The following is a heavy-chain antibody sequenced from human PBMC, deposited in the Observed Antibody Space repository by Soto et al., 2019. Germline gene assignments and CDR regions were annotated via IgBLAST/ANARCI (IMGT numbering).Heavy chain of an antibody. CDR3: ARDRRRGSSSSLFHFDY. V-gene: IGHV3-30-3*01. D-gene: IGHD6-6*01. CDR2: ISYGGSNK. CDR1: GFTFSSYA. J-gene: IGHJ4*02. Sequence: QSGGSLRLSCAASGFTFSSYAMHWVRQAPGKGLEWVAVISYGGSNKYYADSVKGRFTISRDNSKNTLYLQMNSLRAEDTAVYYCARDRRRGSSSSLFHFDYWGQGTLVTVSS.